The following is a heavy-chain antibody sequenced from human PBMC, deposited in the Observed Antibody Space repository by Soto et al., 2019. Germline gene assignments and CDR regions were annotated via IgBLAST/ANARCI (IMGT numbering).Heavy chain of an antibody. Sequence: QVQLQESAPGLVKPSEPLSLTGTVSGGSISSYYWSWIRQPPGKGLEWIGEIYHSGSTNYNPSLKRRVTISVDKSKNQVSLKLSSVTAADTAVYYCARLDIGPYAFDIWGQGTMVTVSS. CDR1: GGSISSYY. D-gene: IGHD3-9*01. J-gene: IGHJ3*02. V-gene: IGHV4-59*12. CDR2: IYHSGST. CDR3: ARLDIGPYAFDI.